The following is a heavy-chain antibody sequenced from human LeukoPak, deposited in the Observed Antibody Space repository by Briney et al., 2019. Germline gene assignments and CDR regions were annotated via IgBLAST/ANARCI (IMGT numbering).Heavy chain of an antibody. CDR2: IKQDGSEK. V-gene: IGHV3-7*01. J-gene: IGHJ3*02. CDR3: ARDFSCSGGSCSGAFDI. CDR1: GFTFSSYW. Sequence: PGGSLRLSCAASGFTFSSYWMSWVRQAPGKGLEWVANIKQDGSEKYYVDSVKGRFTISRDNAKNSLYLQMNSLRAEDTAVYYCARDFSCSGGSCSGAFDIWGRGTMVTVSS. D-gene: IGHD2-15*01.